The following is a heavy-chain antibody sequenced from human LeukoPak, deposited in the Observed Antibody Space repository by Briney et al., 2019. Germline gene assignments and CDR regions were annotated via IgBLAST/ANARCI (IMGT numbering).Heavy chain of an antibody. J-gene: IGHJ3*02. Sequence: SETLSLTCTVSGGSISSGGYYWSWIRQPAGKGLEWIGRIYTSGSTNYNPSPKTRVTISVDTSKNQFSLRLSSVTAADTAVYYCARDLMITFGGVIVSYACDIWGQGTMVTVSS. V-gene: IGHV4-61*02. D-gene: IGHD3-16*02. CDR1: GGSISSGGYY. CDR3: ARDLMITFGGVIVSYACDI. CDR2: IYTSGST.